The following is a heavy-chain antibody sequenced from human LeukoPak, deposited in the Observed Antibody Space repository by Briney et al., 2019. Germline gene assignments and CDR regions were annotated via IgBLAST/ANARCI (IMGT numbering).Heavy chain of an antibody. CDR3: ARATRGYSSSWYRY. V-gene: IGHV4-34*01. CDR1: GGSFSGYY. D-gene: IGHD6-13*01. J-gene: IGHJ4*02. Sequence: PSETLSLTCAVYGGSFSGYYWSWIRQPPGNGLEWIGEINHSGSTNYNPSLKSRVTISVDTSKNQFSLKLSSVTAADTAVYYCARATRGYSSSWYRYWGQGTLVTVSS. CDR2: INHSGST.